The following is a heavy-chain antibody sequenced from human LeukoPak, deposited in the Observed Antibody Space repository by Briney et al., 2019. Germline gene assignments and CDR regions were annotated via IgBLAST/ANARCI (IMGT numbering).Heavy chain of an antibody. V-gene: IGHV3-23*01. CDR1: GFTFSSYG. Sequence: GETLRLSCAASGFTFSSYGMTWVRQAPGKGLEWVSGISGSGDNTWYADSVKGRFTISRDNSKKTLDLQMHSLRAEDTAIYYCAKASVWTKVRVVSYFDEWGQGIQVTVSS. CDR3: AKASVWTKVRVVSYFDE. CDR2: ISGSGDNT. D-gene: IGHD3-10*01. J-gene: IGHJ4*02.